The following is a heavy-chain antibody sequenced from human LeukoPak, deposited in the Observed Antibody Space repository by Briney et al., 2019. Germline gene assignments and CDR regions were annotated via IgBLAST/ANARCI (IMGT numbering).Heavy chain of an antibody. CDR2: ISAYNGNT. J-gene: IGHJ6*03. V-gene: IGHV1-18*01. Sequence: ASVKVSCKASGGTFSSYAISWVRQAPGQGLEWMGWISAYNGNTNYAQKLQGRVTMTTDTSTSTAYMELRSLRSDDTAVYYCARGVDYYYYMDVWGKGTTVTVSS. CDR1: GGTFSSYA. CDR3: ARGVDYYYYMDV. D-gene: IGHD3-3*01.